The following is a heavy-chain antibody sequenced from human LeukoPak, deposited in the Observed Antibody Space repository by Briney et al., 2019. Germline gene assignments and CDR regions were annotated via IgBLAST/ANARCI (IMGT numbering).Heavy chain of an antibody. V-gene: IGHV4-61*02. CDR3: ARLVPGFDP. J-gene: IGHJ5*02. CDR2: IYTSGST. CDR1: GGSISSSNYY. Sequence: ASQTLSLTCTVSGGSISSSNYYWNWIRQPAGKGLEWIGRIYTSGSTNYNPSLKSRVTISVDTSKNQFSLKLSSVTAADTAVYYCARLVPGFDPWGQGTLVTVSS. D-gene: IGHD2-2*01.